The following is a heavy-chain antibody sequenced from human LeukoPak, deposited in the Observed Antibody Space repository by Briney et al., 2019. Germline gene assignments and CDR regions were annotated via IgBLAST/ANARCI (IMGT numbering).Heavy chain of an antibody. D-gene: IGHD2-2*01. V-gene: IGHV3-53*01. J-gene: IGHJ3*02. CDR1: GFTVSSNY. Sequence: GGSLRLSCAASGFTVSSNYMSWVRQAPGKGLEWVSVIYSGGSTYYADSVKGRFTISRDNSKNTLYLQMNSLRAEDTAVYYCAAQNVPAAQTHAFDIWGQGTMVTVSS. CDR3: AAQNVPAAQTHAFDI. CDR2: IYSGGST.